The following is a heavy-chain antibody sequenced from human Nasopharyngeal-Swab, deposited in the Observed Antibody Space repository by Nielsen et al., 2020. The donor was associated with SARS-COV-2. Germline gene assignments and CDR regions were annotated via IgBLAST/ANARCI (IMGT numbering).Heavy chain of an antibody. CDR2: IYYSGST. J-gene: IGHJ6*03. V-gene: IGHV4-39*01. CDR3: ATILYGSGTDYYYYYMDV. Sequence: PWMRLEWIGSIYYSGSTFYNPSLKSRVTMSVDTSNHQFSLRLNSVTAADTAVYYCATILYGSGTDYYYYYMDVWGNGTTVTVSS. D-gene: IGHD3-10*01.